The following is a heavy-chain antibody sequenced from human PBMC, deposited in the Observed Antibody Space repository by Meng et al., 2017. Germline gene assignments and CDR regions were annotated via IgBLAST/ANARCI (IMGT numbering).Heavy chain of an antibody. CDR1: GYTFSDYH. J-gene: IGHJ4*02. CDR2: INSNSGAT. Sequence: VQWVASGAEGKTPGASVKVSCKTSGYTFSDYHIHWVRQAPGQGLEWMGWINSNSGATDYAQKFQGRFTMTRDTSITTVYMELSSLRSDDTAVYYCARDPSGSRVPFDYWGQGSLVTVSS. D-gene: IGHD1-26*01. CDR3: ARDPSGSRVPFDY. V-gene: IGHV1-2*02.